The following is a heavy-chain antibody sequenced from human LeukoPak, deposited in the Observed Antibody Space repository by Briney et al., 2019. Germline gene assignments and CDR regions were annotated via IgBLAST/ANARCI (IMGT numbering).Heavy chain of an antibody. J-gene: IGHJ5*02. D-gene: IGHD2-8*01. CDR1: GYTFTSYD. V-gene: IGHV1-8*01. CDR2: MNPNGGNT. CDR3: ARAKPGMVYATYWFDP. Sequence: VASVKVSCKASGYTFTSYDINWVRQATGQGLEWMEWMNPNGGNTGYAQKFQGRFTMTRNTSISTAYMELSSLRSEDTAVYYCARAKPGMVYATYWFDPWGQGTLVTVSS.